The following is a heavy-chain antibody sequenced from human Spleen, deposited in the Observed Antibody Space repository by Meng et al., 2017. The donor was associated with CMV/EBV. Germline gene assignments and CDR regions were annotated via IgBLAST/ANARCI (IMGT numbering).Heavy chain of an antibody. D-gene: IGHD4-23*01. CDR1: GGTFNGKA. Sequence: SGGTFNGKAISWVRQAPGQGLEWLGGILPISDSSNYAQKFQGRIAITLDESTTTAYMDLISLRPDDTAVYYCATSGLGYGGNMEFDQWGQGSLVTVSS. J-gene: IGHJ4*02. CDR3: ATSGLGYGGNMEFDQ. V-gene: IGHV1-69*01. CDR2: ILPISDSS.